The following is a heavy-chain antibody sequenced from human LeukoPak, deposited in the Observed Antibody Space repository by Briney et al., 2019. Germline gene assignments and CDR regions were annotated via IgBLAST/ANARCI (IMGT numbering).Heavy chain of an antibody. CDR1: GFTFSSYG. V-gene: IGHV3-30*02. D-gene: IGHD5-18*01. J-gene: IGHJ3*02. CDR2: IRSDGNNK. Sequence: GGSLRLSCAASGFTFSSYGMHWVRQAPGKGLEWVTFIRSDGNNKYYADSVKGRFTISRDNSKNTLYLQMNSLRAEDTAVYYCAKEGFLTWIQLWSAFDIWGQGTMVTVSS. CDR3: AKEGFLTWIQLWSAFDI.